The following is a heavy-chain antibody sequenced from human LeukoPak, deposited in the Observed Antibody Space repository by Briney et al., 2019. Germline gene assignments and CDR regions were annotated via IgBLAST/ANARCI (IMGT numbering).Heavy chain of an antibody. J-gene: IGHJ4*02. CDR2: IFPSGGEI. Sequence: GGSLRLSCAASGFTFSTFAMIWVRQPPGKGLEWVSSIFPSGGEIHYADSVRGRSTISRDNSKSTLSLQMNSLRAEDTAIYYCATYRQVLLPFESWGQGTLVTVSS. CDR1: GFTFSTFA. V-gene: IGHV3-23*01. D-gene: IGHD2-8*02. CDR3: ATYRQVLLPFES.